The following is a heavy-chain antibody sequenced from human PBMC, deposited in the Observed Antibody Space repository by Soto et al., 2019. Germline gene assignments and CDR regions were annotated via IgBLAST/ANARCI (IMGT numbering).Heavy chain of an antibody. CDR2: IFFTGAI. Sequence: QVQLQESGPGLVKPSGTLSLICIVSGDSVTFGHHYWSWIRQPPGKGLEWIVHIFFTGAINYSPSLKSRVTMSVDSSKSQFSLNLTSVSAADSAIYYCARARPDSAGSSLGRRLDVWGQGTTVTVSS. CDR1: GDSVTFGHHY. J-gene: IGHJ6*02. D-gene: IGHD3-10*01. V-gene: IGHV4-61*01. CDR3: ARARPDSAGSSLGRRLDV.